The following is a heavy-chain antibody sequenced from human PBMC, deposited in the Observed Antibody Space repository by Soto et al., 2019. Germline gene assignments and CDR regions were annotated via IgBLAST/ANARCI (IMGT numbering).Heavy chain of an antibody. CDR1: RGSFSASG. J-gene: IGHJ4*02. CDR2: SIPIFGTA. V-gene: IGHV1-69*01. D-gene: IGHD5-18*01. CDR3: ARSGYSYGPNID. Sequence: QVQLVQSGAEVQKPGSSVKVSCRAARGSFSASGFSWVRQAPGQGLEWVGGSIPIFGTANYAPKFQDRVTMTADESTSTVYMALSSLKSEDTAMYYCARSGYSYGPNIDWGQGTLVTVSS.